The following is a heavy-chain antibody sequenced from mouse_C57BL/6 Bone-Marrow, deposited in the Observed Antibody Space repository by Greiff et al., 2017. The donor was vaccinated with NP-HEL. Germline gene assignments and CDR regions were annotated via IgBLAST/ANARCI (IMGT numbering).Heavy chain of an antibody. Sequence: QVQLQQSGAELARPGASVKLSCKASGYTFTSYGISWVKQRTGQGLEWIGEIYPRSGNTYYNEKFKGKATLTGDKSSSTAYMELRSLTSEDSAVYFCARSFYGYDPWFAYWGQGTLVTVSA. CDR3: ARSFYGYDPWFAY. V-gene: IGHV1-81*01. D-gene: IGHD2-9*01. CDR2: IYPRSGNT. CDR1: GYTFTSYG. J-gene: IGHJ3*01.